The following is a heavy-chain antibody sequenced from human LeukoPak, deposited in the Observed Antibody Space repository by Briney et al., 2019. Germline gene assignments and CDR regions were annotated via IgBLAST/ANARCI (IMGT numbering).Heavy chain of an antibody. CDR3: ARVYYHDSSDYYFPPDY. J-gene: IGHJ4*02. CDR2: INPRGGST. D-gene: IGHD3-22*01. Sequence: GASVKVSCKASGYTFTSYYMHWVRQAPGQGLEWMGIINPRGGSTSYAQKFQGRVTMTRDTSTSTVYMELSSLRSEDTAVYYCARVYYHDSSDYYFPPDYWGQGTLVTASS. V-gene: IGHV1-46*01. CDR1: GYTFTSYY.